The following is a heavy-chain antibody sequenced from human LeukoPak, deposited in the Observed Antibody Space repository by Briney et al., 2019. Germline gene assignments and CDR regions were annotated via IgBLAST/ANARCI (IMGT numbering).Heavy chain of an antibody. J-gene: IGHJ4*02. CDR1: GGSISSYY. CDR3: ARDYCSGGSCYFDY. D-gene: IGHD2-15*01. Sequence: PSETLSLTCTVSGGSISSYYWSWIRQPPGKGLEWLGYIYYSGSTNYNPSLKSRVTISVDTSKNQFSLKLTSATAADTAIYYCARDYCSGGSCYFDYWGQGTLVTVSS. V-gene: IGHV4-59*01. CDR2: IYYSGST.